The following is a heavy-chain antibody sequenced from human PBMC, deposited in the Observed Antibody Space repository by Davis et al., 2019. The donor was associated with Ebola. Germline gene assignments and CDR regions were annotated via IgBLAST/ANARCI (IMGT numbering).Heavy chain of an antibody. J-gene: IGHJ4*02. CDR3: AKDRDGSGSLTFDY. Sequence: GESLKISCAASGFTFDDYTMHWVRQAPGKGLEWVSLISWDGGSTYYADSVKGRFTISRDNSKNSLYLQMNSLRTEDTALYYCAKDRDGSGSLTFDYWGQGTLVTVSS. D-gene: IGHD1-26*01. V-gene: IGHV3-43*01. CDR1: GFTFDDYT. CDR2: ISWDGGST.